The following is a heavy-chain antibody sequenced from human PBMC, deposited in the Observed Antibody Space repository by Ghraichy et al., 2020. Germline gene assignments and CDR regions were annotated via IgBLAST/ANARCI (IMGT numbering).Heavy chain of an antibody. D-gene: IGHD2-21*02. Sequence: SETLSLTCTVSRGYVAGGSYYWGWIRQPTGKGLEWVGSIFTGGNSNYNPSLKSRVTISVDTSKTQFSLNLTSVTAADTAVYYCAGLARLFDYWGQGTLVTVSS. CDR3: AGLARLFDY. J-gene: IGHJ4*02. CDR1: RGYVAGGSYY. CDR2: IFTGGNS. V-gene: IGHV4-61*01.